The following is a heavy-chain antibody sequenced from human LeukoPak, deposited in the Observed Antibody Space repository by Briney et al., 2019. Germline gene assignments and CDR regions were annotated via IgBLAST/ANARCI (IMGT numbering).Heavy chain of an antibody. CDR2: ISGSGGSA. CDR1: GFTFSSHA. V-gene: IGHV3-23*01. J-gene: IGHJ4*02. Sequence: NPGGSLRLSCAASGFTFSSHAMSWVRQAPGKGLEWVSTISGSGGSAYYADSVKGRFTISRDNSKNTLHLQMNSLRAEDTALYYCAKDHRYSGSYYDFDYWGRGTLVTVSS. CDR3: AKDHRYSGSYYDFDY. D-gene: IGHD1-26*01.